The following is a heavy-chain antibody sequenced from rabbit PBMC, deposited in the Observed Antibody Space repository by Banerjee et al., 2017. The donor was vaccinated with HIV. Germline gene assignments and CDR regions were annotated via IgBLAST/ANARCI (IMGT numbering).Heavy chain of an antibody. CDR1: GFSFSSTYY. D-gene: IGHD2-1*01. V-gene: IGHV1S40*01. CDR3: ARELWYDDYVDYGWLDL. CDR2: IYAGSSGST. J-gene: IGHJ5*01. Sequence: QSLEESGGDLVKPGASLTLTCTASGFSFSSTYYMCWVRQAPGKGLEWIACIYAGSSGSTYYASWAKGRFTISKTSSTTVTLQMTSLTAADTAPYFCARELWYDDYVDYGWLDLWGPGTLVTVS.